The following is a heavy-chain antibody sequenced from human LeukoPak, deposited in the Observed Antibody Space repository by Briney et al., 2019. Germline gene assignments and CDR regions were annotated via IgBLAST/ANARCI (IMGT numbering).Heavy chain of an antibody. CDR3: ARDTYYYDSSGYYYPGGCDY. Sequence: GGSLRLSCAASGFTFSDYYMSWIRQAPGKGLEWVAYISSSGSNIHYADSVKGRFTISRDNAKNSLYLQMNSLRAEDTAVYYCARDTYYYDSSGYYYPGGCDYWGQGTLVTVSS. CDR2: ISSSGSNI. V-gene: IGHV3-11*04. J-gene: IGHJ4*02. D-gene: IGHD3-22*01. CDR1: GFTFSDYY.